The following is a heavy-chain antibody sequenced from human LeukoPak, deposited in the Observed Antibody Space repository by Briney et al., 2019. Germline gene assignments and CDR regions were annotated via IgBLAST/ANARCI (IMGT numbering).Heavy chain of an antibody. Sequence: ASVKVSCKASGGTFSSYAISWVRQAPGQGLEWMGGIIPIFGTANYAQKFQGRVTITTDESTSTAYMELSRLRSDDTAVYYCAREGVVPAAVPDYWGQGTLVTVSS. CDR2: IIPIFGTA. J-gene: IGHJ4*02. D-gene: IGHD2-2*01. CDR3: AREGVVPAAVPDY. CDR1: GGTFSSYA. V-gene: IGHV1-69*05.